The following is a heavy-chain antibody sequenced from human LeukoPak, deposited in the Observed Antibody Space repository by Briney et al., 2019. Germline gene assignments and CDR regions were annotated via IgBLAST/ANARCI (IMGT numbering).Heavy chain of an antibody. D-gene: IGHD3-22*01. CDR3: ARGDPRPYYYDSSGYFDY. J-gene: IGHJ4*02. V-gene: IGHV4-34*01. CDR1: GGSFSGYY. CDR2: INHSGST. Sequence: ASETLSLTCAVYGGSFSGYYWSWIRQPPGKGLEWIGEINHSGSTNYNPSLKSRVTISVDTSKNQFSLKLSSVTAADTAVYYCARGDPRPYYYDSSGYFDYWGQGTLVTASS.